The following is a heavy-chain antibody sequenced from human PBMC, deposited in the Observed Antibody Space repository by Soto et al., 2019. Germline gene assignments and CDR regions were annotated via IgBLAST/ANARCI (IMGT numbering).Heavy chain of an antibody. CDR1: GFTFSSYG. CDR3: ATSGPY. Sequence: GGSLRLSCAASGFTFSSYGMHWVRQAPGKGLEWVAVIWFDGSNKFYADSVKGRFTISRDNSKNTVSLQMNSLRDEDSAAYYCATSGPYWGQGTLVTVSS. J-gene: IGHJ4*02. CDR2: IWFDGSNK. V-gene: IGHV3-33*01.